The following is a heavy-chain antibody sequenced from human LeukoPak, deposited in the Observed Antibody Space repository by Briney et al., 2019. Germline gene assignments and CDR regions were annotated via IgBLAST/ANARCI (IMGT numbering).Heavy chain of an antibody. CDR3: ARGLKINCSSTSCYLIY. D-gene: IGHD2-2*01. V-gene: IGHV1-8*03. CDR2: INPNSGNT. Sequence: ASVKVSCKASGYTFTGYYMHWVRQAPGQGLEWMGRINPNSGNTGYAQKFQGRVTITRNTSISTAYMELSSLRSEDTAVYYCARGLKINCSSTSCYLIYWGQGTLVTVSS. CDR1: GYTFTGYY. J-gene: IGHJ4*02.